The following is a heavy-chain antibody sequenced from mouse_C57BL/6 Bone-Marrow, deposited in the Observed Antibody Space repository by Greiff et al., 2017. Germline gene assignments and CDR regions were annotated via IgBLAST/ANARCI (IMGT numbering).Heavy chain of an antibody. Sequence: EVKLVESGGGLVPPGGSLKLSCAASGFTFSDYYMYWVRQTPEKRLEWVAYISNGGGSTYYPETVKGRFTISRDNAKNTLYLQMSRLKSEDTAMYYCARHHYSNYEDAMDYWGQGTSVTVSS. CDR1: GFTFSDYY. CDR3: ARHHYSNYEDAMDY. J-gene: IGHJ4*01. D-gene: IGHD2-5*01. V-gene: IGHV5-12*01. CDR2: ISNGGGST.